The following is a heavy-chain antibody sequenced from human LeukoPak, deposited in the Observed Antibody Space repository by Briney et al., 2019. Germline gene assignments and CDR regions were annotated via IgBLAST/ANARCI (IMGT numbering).Heavy chain of an antibody. CDR3: ARVPQYSNYGRYYYMDV. J-gene: IGHJ6*03. CDR2: IRYDGSNK. D-gene: IGHD4-11*01. Sequence: SGGSLSLSCAASGFTFSSYGMHWVRQAPGKGLEWVAFIRYDGSNKYYADSVKGRFTISRDNAKNSLYLQMNSLRAEDTAVYYCARVPQYSNYGRYYYMDVWGKGTTVTVSS. V-gene: IGHV3-30*02. CDR1: GFTFSSYG.